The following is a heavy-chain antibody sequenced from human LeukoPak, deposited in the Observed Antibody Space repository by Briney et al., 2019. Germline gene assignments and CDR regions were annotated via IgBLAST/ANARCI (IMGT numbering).Heavy chain of an antibody. CDR2: INAGNGNT. V-gene: IGHV1-3*01. J-gene: IGHJ4*02. CDR1: GYTFTSYA. Sequence: ASVKVSCKASGYTFTSYAMHWVRQAPGQRLEWMGWINAGNGNTKYSQKFQGRVTITRDTSASTAYMELSSLRSEDTAVYYCARDVRGYSYGHFDYWGQGTLVTVSP. CDR3: ARDVRGYSYGHFDY. D-gene: IGHD5-18*01.